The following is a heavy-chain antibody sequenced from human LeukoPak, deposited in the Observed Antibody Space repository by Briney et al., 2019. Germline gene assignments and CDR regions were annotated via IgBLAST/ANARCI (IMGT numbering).Heavy chain of an antibody. CDR1: GGSISSYY. D-gene: IGHD6-19*01. V-gene: IGHV4-59*01. J-gene: IGHJ3*02. CDR3: ARGSRGYSSGWYSSHAFDI. Sequence: RSSETLSLTCTVSGGSISSYYWSWIRQPPGKGLEWIGYIYYSGSTNYNPSLKSRVTISVDTSKNQFSLKLSSVTAADTAVYYCARGSRGYSSGWYSSHAFDIWGQGTMVTVSS. CDR2: IYYSGST.